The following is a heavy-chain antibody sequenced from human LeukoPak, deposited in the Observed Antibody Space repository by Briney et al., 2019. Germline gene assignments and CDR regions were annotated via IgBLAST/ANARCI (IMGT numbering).Heavy chain of an antibody. V-gene: IGHV3-64*01. CDR3: ARGAQLTDY. J-gene: IGHJ4*02. D-gene: IGHD6-13*01. CDR1: GFTFYTYG. Sequence: GGSLRLSCAASGFTFYTYGMHWVRQAPGKGLEYVSGIGPDGGTTYYAKSVKGRFTISRDNSKSMVYLQMGSLTADDMSVYYCARGAQLTDYWGQGTLVTVSS. CDR2: IGPDGGTT.